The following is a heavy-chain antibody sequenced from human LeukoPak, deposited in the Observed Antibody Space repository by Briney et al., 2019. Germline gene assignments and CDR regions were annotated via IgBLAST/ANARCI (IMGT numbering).Heavy chain of an antibody. CDR3: ATETIGRHYDY. J-gene: IGHJ4*02. CDR1: GFTFSSCG. CDR2: IGPTGTDR. D-gene: IGHD1-1*01. Sequence: GGSLRLSCAASGFTFSSCGFNWVRQAPGKGLEWGSSIGPTGTDRYYADSVRGRFTISRDNAKNSMYLQMDSLRDEDTAVYCCATETIGRHYDYWGQGTLLTVSS. V-gene: IGHV3-21*01.